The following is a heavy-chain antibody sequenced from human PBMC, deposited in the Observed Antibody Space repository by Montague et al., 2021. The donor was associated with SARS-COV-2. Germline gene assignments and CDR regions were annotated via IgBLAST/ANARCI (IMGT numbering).Heavy chain of an antibody. Sequence: SETLSLTCTVSGGSISSSNYYWDWIRQPPGKGLEWIGNIYDSGSTYYXPSLKSRVTISVDTSKNHFSLKLSSVTAADTAVYYCARRGRKLLPVATTIGGFDIWGQGTMVTVSS. CDR3: ARRGRKLLPVATTIGGFDI. CDR2: IYDSGST. D-gene: IGHD5-12*01. CDR1: GGSISSSNYY. V-gene: IGHV4-39*02. J-gene: IGHJ3*02.